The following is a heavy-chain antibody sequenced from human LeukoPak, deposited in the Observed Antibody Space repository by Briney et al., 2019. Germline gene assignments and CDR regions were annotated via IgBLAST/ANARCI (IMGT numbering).Heavy chain of an antibody. CDR2: IYSGGST. Sequence: QPGGSLRLSCAASGFTVSSNYMSWVRQAPGKGLEWVSVIYSGGSTYYADSVKGRFTISRDNSKNTLYLQMNSLRAEDTAVYYCARDYYGGDCELDYWGQGTLVTVSA. V-gene: IGHV3-66*01. D-gene: IGHD2-21*02. CDR1: GFTVSSNY. CDR3: ARDYYGGDCELDY. J-gene: IGHJ4*02.